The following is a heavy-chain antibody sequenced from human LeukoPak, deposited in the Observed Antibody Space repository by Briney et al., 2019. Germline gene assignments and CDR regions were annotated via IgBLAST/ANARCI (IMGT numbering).Heavy chain of an antibody. J-gene: IGHJ3*02. Sequence: GASVKVSCKASGYTFTSCGISWVRQAPGQGLEWMGWISTYNGNTNYAQKLQGRVTVTTETSTSTAYMELRSLRSDDTAVYYCARDHSSWYLQGAFDIWGQGAMVTVSS. D-gene: IGHD6-13*01. CDR2: ISTYNGNT. CDR1: GYTFTSCG. CDR3: ARDHSSWYLQGAFDI. V-gene: IGHV1-18*01.